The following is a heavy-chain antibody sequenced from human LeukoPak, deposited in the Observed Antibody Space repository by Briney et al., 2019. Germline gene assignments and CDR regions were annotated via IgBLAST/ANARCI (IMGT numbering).Heavy chain of an antibody. Sequence: GGSLRLSXAXSGFTFSSYWMSWVRQAPGKGLEWVANIKQDGSEKYYVDSVKGRFTISRDNAKNSLYLQMNSLRAEDTAVYYCARDSFELRFLEWLPYPYYFDYWGQGTLVTVSS. CDR2: IKQDGSEK. V-gene: IGHV3-7*01. D-gene: IGHD3-3*01. J-gene: IGHJ4*02. CDR1: GFTFSSYW. CDR3: ARDSFELRFLEWLPYPYYFDY.